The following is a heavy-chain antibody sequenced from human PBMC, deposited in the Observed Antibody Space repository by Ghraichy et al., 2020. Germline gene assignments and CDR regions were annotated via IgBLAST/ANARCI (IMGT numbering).Heavy chain of an antibody. J-gene: IGHJ5*02. CDR2: IYYSGSA. V-gene: IGHV4-61*08. CDR3: ARWVATTSYFWLDP. D-gene: IGHD1-1*01. CDR1: GGSVSSGGYY. Sequence: SETPSLTCTVSGGSVSSGGYYWSWIRQSPGKELEWIGHIYYSGSASYNPSLKRRVSLSIDTSKNQFSLHLNSLTAAATAVSYFARWVATTSYFWLDPWGQGTRVTVSS.